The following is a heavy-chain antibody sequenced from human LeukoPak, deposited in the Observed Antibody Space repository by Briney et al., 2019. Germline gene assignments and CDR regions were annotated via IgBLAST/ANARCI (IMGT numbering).Heavy chain of an antibody. CDR2: IYYSGST. D-gene: IGHD3-22*01. CDR1: GGSISSYY. CDR3: ARVDYDSSGYYAWYSDL. V-gene: IGHV4-59*01. J-gene: IGHJ2*01. Sequence: SETLSLTCTVSGGSISSYYWSWIRQPPGKGLEWIGYIYYSGSTNYNPSLKSRVTISVDTSKNQFSLKLSSVTAADTAVYYCARVDYDSSGYYAWYSDLWGRGTLVTVSS.